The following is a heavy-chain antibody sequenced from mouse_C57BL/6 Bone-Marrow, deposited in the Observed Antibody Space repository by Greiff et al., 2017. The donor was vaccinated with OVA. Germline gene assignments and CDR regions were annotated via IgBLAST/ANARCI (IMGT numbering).Heavy chain of an antibody. CDR1: GFNIKNTY. CDR3: ALYYYGLHWYFDV. J-gene: IGHJ1*03. Sequence: EVKLQESVAELVRPGASVKLSCTASGFNIKNTYMHWVKQRPEQGLEWIGRIDPANGNTKYAPKFQGKATITADTSSNTAYLQLSSLTSEDTAIYYCALYYYGLHWYFDVWGTGTTVTVSS. CDR2: IDPANGNT. V-gene: IGHV14-3*01. D-gene: IGHD1-1*01.